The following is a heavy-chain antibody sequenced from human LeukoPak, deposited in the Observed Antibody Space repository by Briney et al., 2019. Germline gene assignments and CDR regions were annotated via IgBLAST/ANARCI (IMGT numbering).Heavy chain of an antibody. Sequence: PSETLSLTCTVSGGSISSGDYYWSWIRQHPGKGLEWIGYIYYSGSTYYNPSLKSRVTISVDTSKNQFSLKLSSVTAADTAVYYCARYYSNYAPPSADYYYYGMDVWGQGTTVTVSS. D-gene: IGHD4-11*01. CDR2: IYYSGST. CDR1: GGSISSGDYY. J-gene: IGHJ6*02. CDR3: ARYYSNYAPPSADYYYYGMDV. V-gene: IGHV4-30-4*01.